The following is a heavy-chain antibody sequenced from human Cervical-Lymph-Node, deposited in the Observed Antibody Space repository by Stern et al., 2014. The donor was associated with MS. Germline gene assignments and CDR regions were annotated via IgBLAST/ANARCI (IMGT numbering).Heavy chain of an antibody. J-gene: IGHJ4*02. Sequence: VQLVQSGAEVKKPGASVKVSCKASGYTFTGHNIHWVRQAPGQGLEWMGRINPNSGGTKYAQNFQDRVTMTRDTSISTGYMELSSLRSDDTAVYFCARTWIQQWTPDFDSWGQGTLVIVSS. CDR2: INPNSGGT. V-gene: IGHV1-2*06. D-gene: IGHD5-18*01. CDR3: ARTWIQQWTPDFDS. CDR1: GYTFTGHN.